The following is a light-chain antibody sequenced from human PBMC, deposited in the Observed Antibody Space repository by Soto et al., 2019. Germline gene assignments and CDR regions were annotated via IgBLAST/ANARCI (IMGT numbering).Light chain of an antibody. CDR3: QHYNSYSEA. Sequence: DIQMTQSPSSLSASVGDRVTITCRASHSITSWLALYQQKPVKAPKLLSYKASSLESGGPSRFSGSGSGTEFTLTISSLQPDDFATYCCQHYNSYSEAFGQGTKGDIK. V-gene: IGKV1-5*03. CDR2: KAS. CDR1: HSITSW. J-gene: IGKJ1*01.